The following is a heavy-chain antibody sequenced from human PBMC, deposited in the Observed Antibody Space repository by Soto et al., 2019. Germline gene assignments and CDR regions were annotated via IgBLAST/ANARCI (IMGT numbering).Heavy chain of an antibody. CDR2: ISYSGTT. CDR3: ARLPGDCISTSCYASIAAAEGYYYGMDV. D-gene: IGHD2-2*01. Sequence: SETLSLTCTVSGGSLSNYYWSWIRRPPGMGLEWIASISYSGTTNYNSSLKSRVTISIDTSKNQFSLKLSSVTAADTAVYYCARLPGDCISTSCYASIAAAEGYYYGMDVWGQGTKVTVSS. J-gene: IGHJ6*02. CDR1: GGSLSNYY. V-gene: IGHV4-59*01.